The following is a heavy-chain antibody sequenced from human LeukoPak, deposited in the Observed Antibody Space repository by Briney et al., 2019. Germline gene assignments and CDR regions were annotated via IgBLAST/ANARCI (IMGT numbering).Heavy chain of an antibody. CDR3: ADTYYYGSGSYYPFDP. V-gene: IGHV4-39*07. J-gene: IGHJ5*02. CDR2: IYYSGST. D-gene: IGHD3-10*01. CDR1: GGSISSSSYY. Sequence: SETLSLTCTVSGGSISSSSYYWGWIRQPPGKGLEWIGSIYYSGSTYYNPSLKGRVTISVDTSKNQFSLKLSSVTAADTAVYYCADTYYYGSGSYYPFDPWGQGILVTVSS.